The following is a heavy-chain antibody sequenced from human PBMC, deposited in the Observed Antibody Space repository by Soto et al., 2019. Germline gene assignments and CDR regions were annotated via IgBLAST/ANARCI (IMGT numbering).Heavy chain of an antibody. Sequence: EVQVLESGGDLAQPGGSVRLSCAASGFSFSSYAMSWVRQSPGKGLEWVSSISRSGNSTYSADSVRGRFTISRDNSKNTLYLQMYSLRAEDTAVYYCAKDAKILDWLPTSYYYDFWGRGALVTVSS. CDR1: GFSFSSYA. CDR2: ISRSGNST. D-gene: IGHD3-9*01. CDR3: AKDAKILDWLPTSYYYDF. J-gene: IGHJ4*02. V-gene: IGHV3-23*01.